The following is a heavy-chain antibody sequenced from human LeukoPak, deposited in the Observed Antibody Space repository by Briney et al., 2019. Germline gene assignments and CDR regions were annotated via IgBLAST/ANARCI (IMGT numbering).Heavy chain of an antibody. CDR1: GFTFCSYS. J-gene: IGHJ4*02. CDR2: ISSSSSTI. V-gene: IGHV3-48*04. CDR3: AREWAAGPNAVDY. D-gene: IGHD6-13*01. Sequence: PGGSLRLSCAASGFTFCSYSMNWVRQAPGKGLEWVSYISSSSSTIYYADSVKGRFTISRDNAKNSLYLQRNSLRAEDTAVYYCAREWAAGPNAVDYWGQGTRVTVSS.